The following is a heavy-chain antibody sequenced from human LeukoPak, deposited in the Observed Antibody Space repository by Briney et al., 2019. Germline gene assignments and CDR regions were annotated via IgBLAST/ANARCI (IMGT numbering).Heavy chain of an antibody. D-gene: IGHD1-26*01. Sequence: PGGSLRLSCAASGFTFSSYSMNWVRQAPGKGLEWVSSISSSSSYIYYADSVKGRFTISRDNSKNTLYLQMNSLRAEDTAVYYCARDSGGIAGSNYFDYWGQGTLVTVSS. V-gene: IGHV3-21*01. J-gene: IGHJ4*02. CDR1: GFTFSSYS. CDR2: ISSSSSYI. CDR3: ARDSGGIAGSNYFDY.